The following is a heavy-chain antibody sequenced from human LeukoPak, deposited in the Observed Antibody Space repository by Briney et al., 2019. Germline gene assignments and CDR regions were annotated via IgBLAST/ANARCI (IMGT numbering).Heavy chain of an antibody. D-gene: IGHD6-13*01. CDR3: ARVCYSSSYDYWYFDL. CDR2: IFYSGST. CDR1: GGSISSYY. Sequence: SETLSLTCTVSGGSISSYYWSWIRQPPGKGLEWIGYIFYSGSTNYNPSLKSRVTISVDTSKNQFSLKLTSLTAADTAVYYCARVCYSSSYDYWYFDLWGRGTLVTVSS. J-gene: IGHJ2*01. V-gene: IGHV4-59*01.